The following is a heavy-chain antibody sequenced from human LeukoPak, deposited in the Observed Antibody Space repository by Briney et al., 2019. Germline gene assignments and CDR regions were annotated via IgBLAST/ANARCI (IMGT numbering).Heavy chain of an antibody. J-gene: IGHJ4*02. CDR1: GFTFNSYA. V-gene: IGHV3-30*01. Sequence: PGGSLRLSCAASGFTFNSYAMHWVRQAPGKGLEWVAVISYDGSKKYYADSVKGRFTISRDNSKNTLYLQMNSLRGEDTAVYFCARDDGAYVGYWGQGTLVTVSS. CDR3: ARDDGAYVGY. CDR2: ISYDGSKK. D-gene: IGHD4/OR15-4a*01.